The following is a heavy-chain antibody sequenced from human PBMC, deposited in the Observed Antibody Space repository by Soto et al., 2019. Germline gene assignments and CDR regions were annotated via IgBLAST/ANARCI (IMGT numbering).Heavy chain of an antibody. V-gene: IGHV1-46*03. D-gene: IGHD3-16*01. CDR3: AREGLRGLRDAFDS. CDR2: INPSGGST. Sequence: QVQLVQSGAEVKKPRASVKVSCKASGYTFTSYYMHWVRQAPGQGLEWMGIINPSGGSTSYAQKFQGRFSMTRDTPTCTVYLGMSSLRSEDTAVYYCAREGLRGLRDAFDSWGQWRMVTVSS. J-gene: IGHJ3*02. CDR1: GYTFTSYY.